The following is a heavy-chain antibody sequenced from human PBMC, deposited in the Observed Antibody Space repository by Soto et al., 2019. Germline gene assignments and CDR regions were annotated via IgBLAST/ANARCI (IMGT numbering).Heavy chain of an antibody. Sequence: SVKVSCKASGGTFSSYAISWVRQAPGQGLEWMGGIIPIFGTANYAQKFQGRVTITADKSTSTAYMELSSLRSGDTAVYYCARFNAGAYSRSWSVYYYYGMDVWGQGTTVTVSS. CDR2: IIPIFGTA. J-gene: IGHJ6*02. CDR1: GGTFSSYA. CDR3: ARFNAGAYSRSWSVYYYYGMDV. D-gene: IGHD6-13*01. V-gene: IGHV1-69*06.